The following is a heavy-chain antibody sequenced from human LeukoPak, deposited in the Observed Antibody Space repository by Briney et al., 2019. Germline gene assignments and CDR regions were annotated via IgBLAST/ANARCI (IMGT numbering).Heavy chain of an antibody. CDR2: ISTYNGNT. CDR3: ARGGSARQRGYSGNDSFPRYYHYYMDV. J-gene: IGHJ6*03. D-gene: IGHD5-12*01. CDR1: GYTFTGYY. V-gene: IGHV1-18*04. Sequence: ASVKVSCKASGYTFTGYYMHWVRQAPGQGLEWMGWISTYNGNTNYAQKLQGRVTMTTDTSTSTAYMELRSLRSDDTAVYYCARGGSARQRGYSGNDSFPRYYHYYMDVWGKGTTVTVSS.